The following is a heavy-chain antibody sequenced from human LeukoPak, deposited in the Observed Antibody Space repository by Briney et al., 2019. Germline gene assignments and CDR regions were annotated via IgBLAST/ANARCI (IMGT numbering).Heavy chain of an antibody. CDR3: ARAGPRVVAATRLYAFDI. CDR2: IISGSSYI. D-gene: IGHD2-15*01. V-gene: IGHV3-21*01. Sequence: PGGSLRLSCAASGFTFSSYAMSWVRQAPGKVLEWVSSIISGSSYIYYADSVEGRFTISRDNAKNSLYLQMDSLRAEDTAVYYCARAGPRVVAATRLYAFDIWGQGTMVTVSS. J-gene: IGHJ3*02. CDR1: GFTFSSYA.